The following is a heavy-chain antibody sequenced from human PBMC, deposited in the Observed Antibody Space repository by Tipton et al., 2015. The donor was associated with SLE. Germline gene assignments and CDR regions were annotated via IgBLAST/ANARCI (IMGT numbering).Heavy chain of an antibody. V-gene: IGHV4-59*01. CDR2: IYDSGST. Sequence: TLSLTCTVSGGSISGYNWNWIRQSPGKGLEWIGYIYDSGSTNYNPSLKSRVTISIDTSKNQFSLMITSVTAADTAVYYCGRARGESPFGAFDIWGQGTMVTVS. J-gene: IGHJ3*02. CDR1: GGSISGYN. D-gene: IGHD3-10*01. CDR3: GRARGESPFGAFDI.